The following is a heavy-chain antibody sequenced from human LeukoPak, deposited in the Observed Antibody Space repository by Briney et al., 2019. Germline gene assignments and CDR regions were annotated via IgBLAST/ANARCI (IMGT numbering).Heavy chain of an antibody. D-gene: IGHD6-19*01. CDR2: ISAYNGNT. J-gene: IGHJ4*02. CDR1: GYSFTSYG. V-gene: IGHV1-18*01. Sequence: GASVKVSCKASGYSFTSYGSSWVRQAPGQGLEWMGWISAYNGNTKYAQKFQGRVTMTTDTSTSTAYMELRSLRSDDTAVYYCARDHSSGWYGVDYWGQGTLVTVSS. CDR3: ARDHSSGWYGVDY.